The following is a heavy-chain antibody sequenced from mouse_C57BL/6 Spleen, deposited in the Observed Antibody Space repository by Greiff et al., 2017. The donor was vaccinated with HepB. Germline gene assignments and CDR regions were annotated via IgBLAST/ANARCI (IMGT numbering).Heavy chain of an antibody. J-gene: IGHJ4*01. V-gene: IGHV1-64*01. D-gene: IGHD4-1*01. CDR1: GYTFTSYW. CDR2: IHPNSGST. CDR3: ARYWVYYAMDY. Sequence: QVQLQQSGAELVKPGASVKLSCKASGYTFTSYWMHWVKQRPGQGLEWIGMIHPNSGSTNYNEKFKSKATLTVDKSSSTAYMQLSSLTSEDSAVYYCARYWVYYAMDYWGQGTSVTVSS.